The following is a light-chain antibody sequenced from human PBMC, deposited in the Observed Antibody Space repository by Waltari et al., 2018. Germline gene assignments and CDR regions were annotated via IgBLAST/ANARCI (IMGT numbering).Light chain of an antibody. Sequence: SCRTSRSVNSNLAWYQHKPGQAPRLLMYGVSTRPTGIPARFSGSESGTEFTLTITSLQSEDFAVYYCQQYNNWPLTFGGGTKVEI. J-gene: IGKJ4*01. CDR3: QQYNNWPLT. CDR1: RSVNSN. CDR2: GVS. V-gene: IGKV3-15*01.